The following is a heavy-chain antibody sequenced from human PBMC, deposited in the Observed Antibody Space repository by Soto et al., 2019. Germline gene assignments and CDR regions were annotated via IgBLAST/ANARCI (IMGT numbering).Heavy chain of an antibody. CDR1: GGSISSDYY. V-gene: IGHV4-31*03. CDR2: IYHSGTT. Sequence: PSETLSLTCTVSGGSISSDYYWNWIRQHPGKGLEWIGYIYHSGTTYYNPSLKSRLSISVDTSKNQFSLKLSSVTAADTAVYYCAREDTVLGYWYFDLWGRGALVTVSS. D-gene: IGHD1-26*01. J-gene: IGHJ2*01. CDR3: AREDTVLGYWYFDL.